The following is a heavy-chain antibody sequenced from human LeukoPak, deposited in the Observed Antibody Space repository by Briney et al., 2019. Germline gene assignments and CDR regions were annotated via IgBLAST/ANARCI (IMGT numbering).Heavy chain of an antibody. CDR1: GGSISSSSYY. CDR3: ARGLRGPDY. CDR2: IYYSGST. V-gene: IGHV4-39*01. J-gene: IGHJ4*02. Sequence: SETLSLTCTVSGGSISSSSYYWGWIRQPPGKGLEWIGSIYYSGSTYYNPSLKSRVTISVDTSKNQFSLKLSSVTAADTAVYYCARGLRGPDYWGQGTQVTVSS.